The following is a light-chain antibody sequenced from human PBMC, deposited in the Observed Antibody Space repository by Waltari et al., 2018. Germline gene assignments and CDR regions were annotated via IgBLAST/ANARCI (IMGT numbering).Light chain of an antibody. J-gene: IGLJ3*02. V-gene: IGLV1-44*01. Sequence: QSVLTQPPSASGTPGQRVTTSCAGSSSNIGSNTVNWFQQLPGTAPKLLISGNKRRPSGVPDRFSASKSGTSASLAISGLQSEDEADYYCAAWDDSLNGWVFGGGTKLTVL. CDR3: AAWDDSLNGWV. CDR1: SSNIGSNT. CDR2: GNK.